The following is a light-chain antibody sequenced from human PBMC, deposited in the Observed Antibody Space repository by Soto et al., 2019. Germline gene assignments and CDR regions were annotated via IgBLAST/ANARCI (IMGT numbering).Light chain of an antibody. CDR3: RSFTSSTSYV. CDR1: SSDVGAYDF. Sequence: QSVLTQPASVSGSPGQSITISCTGTSSDVGAYDFLSWYQQHPGEVPKLMIFDVSGRPSGISNRFSGYKSGNTASLTISGLQAEDEADYYCRSFTSSTSYVFGAGTKLTVL. J-gene: IGLJ1*01. CDR2: DVS. V-gene: IGLV2-14*03.